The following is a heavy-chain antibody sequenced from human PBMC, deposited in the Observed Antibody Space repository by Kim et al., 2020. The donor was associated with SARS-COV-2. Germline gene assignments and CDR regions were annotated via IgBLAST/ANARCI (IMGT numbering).Heavy chain of an antibody. D-gene: IGHD6-13*01. J-gene: IGHJ4*02. Sequence: SETLSLTCAVYGGSFSGYYWSWIRQPPGKGLEWIGEINHSGSTDYNPSLKSRVTISVDTSKNQFSLKLSSVTAADTAVYYCASSTAAGDYWGQGTLVTVS. V-gene: IGHV4-34*01. CDR2: INHSGST. CDR1: GGSFSGYY. CDR3: ASSTAAGDY.